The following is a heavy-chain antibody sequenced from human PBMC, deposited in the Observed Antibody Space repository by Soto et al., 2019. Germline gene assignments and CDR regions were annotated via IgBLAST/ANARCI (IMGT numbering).Heavy chain of an antibody. J-gene: IGHJ6*02. D-gene: IGHD3-10*01. V-gene: IGHV4-34*01. CDR2: ISHSGST. CDR3: ASPMASPYGMDV. Sequence: PSETLSLTCAVYGGSFSGYYWNWIRQSPGTGLEWIGEISHSGSTNYNPSLKSRVTMSVDRSKNQFSLNLNSVTAADTAVYYCASPMASPYGMDVWGQGTTVTVSS. CDR1: GGSFSGYY.